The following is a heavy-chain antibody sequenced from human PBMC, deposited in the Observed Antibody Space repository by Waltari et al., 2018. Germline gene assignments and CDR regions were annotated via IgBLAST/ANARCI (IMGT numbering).Heavy chain of an antibody. CDR1: GFTFSSYA. D-gene: IGHD6-19*01. V-gene: IGHV3-23*01. J-gene: IGHJ4*02. CDR3: AKAAEQWLVLIHSQGAFFDY. CDR2: ISGSGGST. Sequence: EVQLLESGGGLVQPGGSLRLSCAASGFTFSSYAMSWVRQAPGKGLEWVSAISGSGGSTYYADSVKGRFTISRDNSKNTLYLQMNSLRAEDTAVYYCAKAAEQWLVLIHSQGAFFDYWGQGTLVTVSS.